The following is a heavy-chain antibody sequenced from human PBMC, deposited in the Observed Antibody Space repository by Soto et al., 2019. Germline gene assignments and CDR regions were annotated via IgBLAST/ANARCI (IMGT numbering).Heavy chain of an antibody. D-gene: IGHD6-19*01. CDR2: IKSKTDGGTT. CDR3: TPSSGYSRGWYFDY. J-gene: IGHJ4*02. V-gene: IGHV3-15*07. Sequence: EVQLVESGGGLVKPGGSLRLSCAASGFTFSNAWMNWVRQAPGKGLEWVGRIKSKTDGGTTDYAAPVKGRFTISRDDSKNTLYLQMNSLKTEDTAVYYCTPSSGYSRGWYFDYWGQGTLVTVSS. CDR1: GFTFSNAW.